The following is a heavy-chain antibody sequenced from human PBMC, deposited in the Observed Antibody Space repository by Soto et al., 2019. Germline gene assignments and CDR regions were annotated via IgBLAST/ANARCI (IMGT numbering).Heavy chain of an antibody. V-gene: IGHV4-59*01. CDR3: ARAYGYYFDY. Sequence: PSETLSLTCAVSGDSISSYYCMWIRQPPGKGLESIGYLYYGRSTNYNPSLKSRVTISVDTSKNQCSLKLSSVTAADTAVYYCARAYGYYFDYWGQGTLVTVSS. J-gene: IGHJ4*02. D-gene: IGHD4-17*01. CDR2: LYYGRST. CDR1: GDSISSYY.